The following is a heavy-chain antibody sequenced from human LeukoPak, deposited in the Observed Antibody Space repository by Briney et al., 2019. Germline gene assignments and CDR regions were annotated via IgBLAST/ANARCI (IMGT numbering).Heavy chain of an antibody. V-gene: IGHV3-23*01. J-gene: IGHJ4*02. CDR2: ISGSGGST. D-gene: IGHD3-10*01. CDR3: AKAALGGTFRRPPYYFDY. Sequence: TGGSLRLSCAASGFTFSSYAMSWVRQAPGKGLEWVSGISGSGGSTYFADSVKGRFTISRDNSKNTLYLQMNSLRAEDTAVYYCAKAALGGTFRRPPYYFDYWGQRTLVTVSS. CDR1: GFTFSSYA.